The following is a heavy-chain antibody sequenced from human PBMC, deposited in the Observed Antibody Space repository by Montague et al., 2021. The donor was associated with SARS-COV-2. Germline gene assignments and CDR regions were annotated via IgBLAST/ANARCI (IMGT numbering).Heavy chain of an antibody. CDR1: GGSISTYY. V-gene: IGHV4-59*12. CDR2: IYYSGST. CDR3: ARDGYNAHQNYWYFDL. D-gene: IGHD5-24*01. J-gene: IGHJ2*01. Sequence: SETLSLTCTVSGGSISTYYWSWIRQPPGRGLEWIGYIYYSGSTNCSPSLKSRVTISVDTSKNQFSLKSSSVTAADTAVYYCARDGYNAHQNYWYFDLWGRGTLVTVSS.